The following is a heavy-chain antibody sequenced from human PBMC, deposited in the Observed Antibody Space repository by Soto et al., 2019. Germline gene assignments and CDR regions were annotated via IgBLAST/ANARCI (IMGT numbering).Heavy chain of an antibody. D-gene: IGHD6-19*01. Sequence: ASVKVSCKASGYTFTSYGISWVRQAPGQGLEWMGWISAYNGNTNYAQKLQGRVTMTTDTSTSTAYMELRSLRSDDTAVYYCARWSAVRHTATLYYYMAVWGKGTTVTVSS. J-gene: IGHJ6*03. CDR1: GYTFTSYG. V-gene: IGHV1-18*01. CDR3: ARWSAVRHTATLYYYMAV. CDR2: ISAYNGNT.